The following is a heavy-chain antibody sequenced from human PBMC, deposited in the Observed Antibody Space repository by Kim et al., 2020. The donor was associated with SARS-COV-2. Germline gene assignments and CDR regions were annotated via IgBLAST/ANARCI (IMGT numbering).Heavy chain of an antibody. CDR1: GFTFSSYS. Sequence: GGSLRLSCAASGFTFSSYSMNWVRQAPGKGLEWVSSISSSSSYIYYADSVKGRFTISRDNAKNSLYLQMNSLRAEDTAVYYCARDRFFTMQKRAYYYGMDVWGQGTTVTVSS. J-gene: IGHJ6*02. CDR2: ISSSSSYI. D-gene: IGHD3-10*01. V-gene: IGHV3-21*01. CDR3: ARDRFFTMQKRAYYYGMDV.